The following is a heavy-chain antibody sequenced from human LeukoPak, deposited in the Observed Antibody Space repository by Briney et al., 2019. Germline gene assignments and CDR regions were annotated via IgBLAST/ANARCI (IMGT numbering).Heavy chain of an antibody. CDR2: IYYSGST. Sequence: PSETLSLTCTVSGGSISSYYWSWIRQPPGKGLEWIGYIYYSGSTNYNPSLKSRVTISVDTSKNQFSLKLSSVTAADTAVYYCARHPNGRDPFDYWGQGTLVTVSS. D-gene: IGHD2-8*01. CDR1: GGSISSYY. V-gene: IGHV4-59*08. CDR3: ARHPNGRDPFDY. J-gene: IGHJ4*02.